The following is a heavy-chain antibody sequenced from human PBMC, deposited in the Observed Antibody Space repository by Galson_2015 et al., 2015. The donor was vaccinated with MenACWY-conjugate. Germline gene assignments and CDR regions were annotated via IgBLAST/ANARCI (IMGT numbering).Heavy chain of an antibody. V-gene: IGHV4-39*07. J-gene: IGHJ4*02. CDR2: KT. Sequence: KTYYNASLKSRVTISVDTSKNQFSLKLSFVTAADTAVYYCARANYDILTGYYLHFDYWGQGTLVTVSS. D-gene: IGHD3-9*01. CDR3: ARANYDILTGYYLHFDY.